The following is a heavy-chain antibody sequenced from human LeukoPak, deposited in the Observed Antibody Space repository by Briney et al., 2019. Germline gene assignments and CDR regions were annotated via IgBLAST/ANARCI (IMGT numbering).Heavy chain of an antibody. CDR2: IYYSGTT. CDR3: ARTRYYYNSRSYGAPYYFDY. Sequence: SETLSLTCTVSGGSISSYYWNWIRQPPGKGLEWIGYIYYSGTTNYNPSLKSRVSMSVDTSKNQFSLKLSSVTAADTAVYYCARTRYYYNSRSYGAPYYFDYWGQGTLVTVSS. CDR1: GGSISSYY. J-gene: IGHJ4*02. V-gene: IGHV4-59*01. D-gene: IGHD3-10*01.